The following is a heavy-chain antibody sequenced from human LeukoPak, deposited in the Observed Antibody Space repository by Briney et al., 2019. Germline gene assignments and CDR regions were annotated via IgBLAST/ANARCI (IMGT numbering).Heavy chain of an antibody. J-gene: IGHJ6*03. CDR3: AKDSRGDSYYYYYMDV. CDR1: GFTFSSYA. D-gene: IGHD4-17*01. V-gene: IGHV3-23*01. CDR2: IRGSGGST. Sequence: GGSLRLSCAASGFTFSSYAMSWVRQAPGRGLEWVSAIRGSGGSTYYADSVKGRFTISRDNSKNTLYLQMNSLRAEDTAVYYCAKDSRGDSYYYYYMDVWGKGTTVTVSS.